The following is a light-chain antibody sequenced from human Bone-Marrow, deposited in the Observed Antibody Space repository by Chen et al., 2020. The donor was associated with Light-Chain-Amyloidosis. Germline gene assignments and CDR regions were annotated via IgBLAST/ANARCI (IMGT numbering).Light chain of an antibody. V-gene: IGLV1-51*01. CDR3: GAWDSSLNTWV. J-gene: IGLJ3*02. CDR2: YND. CDR1: SSNIGNNY. Sequence: QSVLTQPPSVSAAPGQRVTISCSGSSSNIGNNYVSWYQQFPGTAPPLLIYYNDKRPEGIPDVFSGSKSGTSATLGITGLQTGDEADYFCGAWDSSLNTWVFGGGTKLTVL.